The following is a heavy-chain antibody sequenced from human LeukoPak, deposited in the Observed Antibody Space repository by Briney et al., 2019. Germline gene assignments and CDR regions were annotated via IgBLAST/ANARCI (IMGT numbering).Heavy chain of an antibody. CDR2: INHSGST. D-gene: IGHD1-7*01. Sequence: SETLSLTCAVYGGSFSGYYWSWIRQPPGKGLEWMGEINHSGSTNYNPSLKSRVTISVDTSKNQFSLKLSSVTAADTAVYYCARVPASTYNWNYDFGVYYFDYWGQGTLVTVSS. V-gene: IGHV4-34*01. J-gene: IGHJ4*02. CDR3: ARVPASTYNWNYDFGVYYFDY. CDR1: GGSFSGYY.